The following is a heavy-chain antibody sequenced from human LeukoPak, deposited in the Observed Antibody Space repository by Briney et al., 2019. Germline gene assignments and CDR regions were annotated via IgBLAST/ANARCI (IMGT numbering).Heavy chain of an antibody. CDR1: GFTFSNAW. Sequence: PGGSLRLSCAASGFTFSNAWMSWVRQAPGKGLEWVGCIKSKTDGGTTDYAAPVKGRFTISRDDSKNTLYLQMNSLKTEDTAVYYCTTKAVSAFYIWGQGTMVTVSS. V-gene: IGHV3-15*01. CDR2: IKSKTDGGTT. CDR3: TTKAVSAFYI. J-gene: IGHJ3*02.